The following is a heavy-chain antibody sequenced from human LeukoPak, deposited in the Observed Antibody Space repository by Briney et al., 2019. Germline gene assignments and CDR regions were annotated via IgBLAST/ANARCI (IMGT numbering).Heavy chain of an antibody. CDR2: INPSGGST. J-gene: IGHJ4*02. CDR1: GYTFTIYY. D-gene: IGHD2-2*01. V-gene: IGHV1-46*03. Sequence: ASVKVSCKASGYTFTIYYMHWVRQAPGQGLEWMGIINPSGGSTSYAQKFQGRVTMTRDTSTSTVYMELSSLRSEDTAVYYCARGERVVVVPAGLDYWGQGTLVTVSS. CDR3: ARGERVVVVPAGLDY.